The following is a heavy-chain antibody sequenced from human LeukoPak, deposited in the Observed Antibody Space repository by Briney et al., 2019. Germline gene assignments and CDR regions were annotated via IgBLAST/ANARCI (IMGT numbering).Heavy chain of an antibody. D-gene: IGHD3-22*01. CDR2: ISGSGGTT. Sequence: QSGRSLRLSRAVFGLTLITNGLSSVRQPPGNGLEWVAGISGSGGTTNYADSVRARFTTSRHNPKSTPFLQMIGLRAEAAAVYFCARRGVVIRVILVGFHKDASYFDSWGQGALVTVS. V-gene: IGHV3-23*01. CDR3: ARRGVVIRVILVGFHKDASYFDS. CDR1: GLTLITNG. J-gene: IGHJ4*02.